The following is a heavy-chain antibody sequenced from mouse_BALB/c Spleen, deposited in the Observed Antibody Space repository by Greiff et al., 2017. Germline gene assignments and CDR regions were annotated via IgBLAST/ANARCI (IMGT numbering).Heavy chain of an antibody. J-gene: IGHJ1*01. CDR2: IRNKANGYTT. CDR1: GFTFTDYY. Sequence: EVQLVESGGGLVQPGGSLRLSCATSGFTFTDYYMSWVRQPPGKALEWLGFIRNKANGYTTEYSASVKGRFTISRDNSQSILYLQMNTLRAEDSATYYCARVSTMRYFDVWGAGTTVTVSS. V-gene: IGHV7-3*02. CDR3: ARVSTMRYFDV. D-gene: IGHD2-4*01.